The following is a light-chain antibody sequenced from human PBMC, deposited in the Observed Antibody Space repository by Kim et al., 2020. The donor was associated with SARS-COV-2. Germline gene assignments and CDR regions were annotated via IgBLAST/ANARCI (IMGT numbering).Light chain of an antibody. CDR3: NSRDSSGNHWV. J-gene: IGLJ3*02. Sequence: SSELTQDPAVSVALGQTVRITCQGDSLRSYYASWYQQKPGQAPVLVIYGKNNRPSGIPDRFSGSSSGNTASLTITGAQAEDEADYYCNSRDSSGNHWVFGGTTQLTVL. CDR1: SLRSYY. V-gene: IGLV3-19*01. CDR2: GKN.